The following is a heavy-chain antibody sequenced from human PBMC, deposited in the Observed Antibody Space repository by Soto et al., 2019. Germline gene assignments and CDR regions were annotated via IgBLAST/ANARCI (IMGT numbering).Heavy chain of an antibody. CDR2: IIPIFGTA. CDR1: GGTFSSYA. J-gene: IGHJ6*02. CDR3: ARGVPVTTHGAYCYYDMEV. V-gene: IGHV1-69*01. D-gene: IGHD4-4*01. Sequence: QVQLVQSGAEVKKPGSSVKVSCKASGGTFSSYAISWVRQAPGQGLEWMGGIIPIFGTANYAQKFQGRVTITADESTSTAYMELSSLRSEDTAVYYCARGVPVTTHGAYCYYDMEVWGQGTTVTVSS.